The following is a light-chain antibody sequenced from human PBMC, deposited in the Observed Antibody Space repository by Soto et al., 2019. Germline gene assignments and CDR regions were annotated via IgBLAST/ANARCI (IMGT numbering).Light chain of an antibody. CDR2: LNSDGSH. Sequence: QPVLTQSPSASASLGASVKLTCTLSSGHSSYAIAWHQQQPEKGPRYLMKLNSDGSHSKGDGIPERFSGSSSGAERYLTISSLQSEDEADYYCQTWGTGIHVVFGGGTKLTVL. V-gene: IGLV4-69*01. CDR3: QTWGTGIHVV. CDR1: SGHSSYA. J-gene: IGLJ2*01.